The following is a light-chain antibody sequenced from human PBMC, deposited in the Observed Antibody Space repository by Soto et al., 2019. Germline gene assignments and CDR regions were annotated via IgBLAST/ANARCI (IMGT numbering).Light chain of an antibody. Sequence: EIVLTQSPATLSLSPGERATLSCRASQSVISSLAWYQQKPGQAPRLLIYDASNRATGIPARFSGSGSGTDFTLTISRLEPADSYVYYCQQGCHWLFGQGTKVEIK. CDR2: DAS. CDR1: QSVISS. J-gene: IGKJ2*01. CDR3: QQGCHWL. V-gene: IGKV3-11*01.